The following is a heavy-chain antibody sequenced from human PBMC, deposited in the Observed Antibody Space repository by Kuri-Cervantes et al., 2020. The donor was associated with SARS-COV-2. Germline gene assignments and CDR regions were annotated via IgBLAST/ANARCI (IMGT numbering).Heavy chain of an antibody. CDR3: ASTPTLDSSLSHYYYYMDV. CDR2: IIPIFGTA. CDR1: GITFTSYA. Sequence: SVKVSSKISGITFTSYAISWVRQAPGQGLEWMGGIIPIFGTANYAQKFQGRVTITTDESTSTAYMELSSLRSEDTAVYYCASTPTLDSSLSHYYYYMDVWGKGTTVTVSS. J-gene: IGHJ6*03. D-gene: IGHD6-13*01. V-gene: IGHV1-69*05.